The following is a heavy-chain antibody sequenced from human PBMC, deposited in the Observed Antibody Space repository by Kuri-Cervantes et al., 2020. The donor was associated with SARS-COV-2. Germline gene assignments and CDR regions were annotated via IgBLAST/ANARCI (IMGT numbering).Heavy chain of an antibody. J-gene: IGHJ3*02. D-gene: IGHD3-22*01. CDR2: IYSGGST. CDR3: ARSTPFRRLVVISQGGAFDI. CDR1: GFTVSSNY. V-gene: IGHV3-53*01. Sequence: ETLSLTCAASGFTVSSNYMSWVRQAPWKGLEWVSVIYSGGSTYYADSVKGRFTISRDNSKNTLYLQMHSLRAEDTAVYYCARSTPFRRLVVISQGGAFDIWGQGTMVTVSS.